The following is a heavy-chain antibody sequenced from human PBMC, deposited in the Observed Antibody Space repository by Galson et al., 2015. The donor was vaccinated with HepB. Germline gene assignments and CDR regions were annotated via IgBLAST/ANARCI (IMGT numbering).Heavy chain of an antibody. Sequence: SLRLSCAASGFTFSSYAMHWVRQAPGKGLEWVAVISYDGSNKYYADSVKGRFTISRDNSKNTLYLQMNSLRAEDTAVYYCARDRWSRYFDYWGQGTLVTVSS. D-gene: IGHD4-23*01. V-gene: IGHV3-30-3*01. CDR3: ARDRWSRYFDY. CDR1: GFTFSSYA. CDR2: ISYDGSNK. J-gene: IGHJ4*02.